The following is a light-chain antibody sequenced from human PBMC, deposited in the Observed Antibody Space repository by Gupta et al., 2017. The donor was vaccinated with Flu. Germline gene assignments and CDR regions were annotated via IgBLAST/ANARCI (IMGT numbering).Light chain of an antibody. J-gene: IGLJ1*01. Sequence: QSVLTQPPSASGTPGQRVTISCSGSRSNVGRNTVNWYQHLPGTAPKLLLYSNNQRPSGVPDRFSGSKSDTSASLAISGLQSEDEADYYCAAWDDSLYGYVFGTGTKVTVL. CDR2: SNN. CDR3: AAWDDSLYGYV. V-gene: IGLV1-44*01. CDR1: RSNVGRNT.